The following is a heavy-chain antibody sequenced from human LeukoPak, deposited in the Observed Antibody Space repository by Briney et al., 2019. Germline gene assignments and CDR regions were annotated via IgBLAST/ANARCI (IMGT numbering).Heavy chain of an antibody. CDR2: INTNTGNP. V-gene: IGHV7-4-1*02. Sequence: ASVKVSCKASGYTFTSYAMNWVRQAPGQGLEWMGWINTNTGNPTYAQSFTGRFVFSLDTSVSTAYLQISSLKAEDTAVYYCARRAYSSSAVYYYYYYYMDVWGKGTTVTVSS. J-gene: IGHJ6*03. CDR3: ARRAYSSSAVYYYYYYYMDV. CDR1: GYTFTSYA. D-gene: IGHD6-6*01.